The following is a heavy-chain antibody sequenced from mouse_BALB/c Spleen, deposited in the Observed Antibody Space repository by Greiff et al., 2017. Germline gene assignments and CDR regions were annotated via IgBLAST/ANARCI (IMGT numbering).Heavy chain of an antibody. Sequence: VKLVESGAELVRPGVSVKISCKGSGYTFTDYAMHWVKQSHAKSLEWIGVISTYYGDASYNQKFKGKATMTVDKSSSTAYMELARLTSEDSAIYYCARNYRYGDVFDYWGQGTTLTVSS. V-gene: IGHV1S137*01. J-gene: IGHJ2*01. D-gene: IGHD2-14*01. CDR3: ARNYRYGDVFDY. CDR1: GYTFTDYA. CDR2: ISTYYGDA.